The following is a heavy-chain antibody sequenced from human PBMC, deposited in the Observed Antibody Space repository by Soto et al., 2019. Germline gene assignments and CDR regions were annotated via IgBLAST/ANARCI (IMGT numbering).Heavy chain of an antibody. D-gene: IGHD3-22*01. V-gene: IGHV3-74*01. Sequence: PGGSLRLSCAASGFTFSTYWMHWVRQAPGKGLVWVSRINSDGSSTSYADSVKGRFTISRDNAKNTLYLQMNSLRAEDTAVYYCVRAYDSSGSYYFDYWGQGTLVTVSS. CDR1: GFTFSTYW. J-gene: IGHJ4*02. CDR3: VRAYDSSGSYYFDY. CDR2: INSDGSST.